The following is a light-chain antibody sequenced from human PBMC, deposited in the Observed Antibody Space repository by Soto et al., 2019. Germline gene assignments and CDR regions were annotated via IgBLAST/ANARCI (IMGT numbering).Light chain of an antibody. CDR3: QQYNTYST. Sequence: DIQMTQSPSTLSASVGDRAIITCRASQSIGSWLAWYQQRPGKAPKLLIYKASSLESGVPSRFSGSGSGTDFTLTISSLQPDDFATYHCQQYNTYSTFGQGTKVEIK. CDR1: QSIGSW. V-gene: IGKV1-5*03. CDR2: KAS. J-gene: IGKJ1*01.